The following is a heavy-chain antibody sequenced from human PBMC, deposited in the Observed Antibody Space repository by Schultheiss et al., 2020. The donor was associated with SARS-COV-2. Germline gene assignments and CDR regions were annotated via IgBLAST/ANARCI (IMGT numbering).Heavy chain of an antibody. CDR3: ARETLRYFGYFDY. V-gene: IGHV4-34*01. CDR1: GGSFSGYY. D-gene: IGHD3-9*01. J-gene: IGHJ4*02. CDR2: INHSGST. Sequence: SETLSLTCAVYGGSFSGYYWSWIRQPPGKGLEWIGEINHSGSTNYNPSLKSRVTISVDTSKNQFSLKLSSVTAADTAVYYCARETLRYFGYFDYWGQGTLVTVS.